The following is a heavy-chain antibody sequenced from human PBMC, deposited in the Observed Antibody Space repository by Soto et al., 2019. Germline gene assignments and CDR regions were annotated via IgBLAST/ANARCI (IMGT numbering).Heavy chain of an antibody. CDR3: ARGGAGGRAAAGLIGPVFDY. Sequence: ASVKVSCKASGYTFTSYAMHWVRQAPGQRLEWMGWINAGNGNTKYSQKFQGRVTITRDTSASTAYMELSSLRSEDTAVYYCARGGAGGRAAAGLIGPVFDYWGQGTLVTVSS. D-gene: IGHD2-15*01. V-gene: IGHV1-3*01. J-gene: IGHJ4*02. CDR2: INAGNGNT. CDR1: GYTFTSYA.